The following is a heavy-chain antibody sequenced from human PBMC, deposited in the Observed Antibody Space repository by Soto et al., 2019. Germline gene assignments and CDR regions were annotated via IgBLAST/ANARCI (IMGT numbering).Heavy chain of an antibody. V-gene: IGHV3-73*02. CDR3: TRLDIPSGYRPSNYYYYYGMDV. J-gene: IGHJ6*02. Sequence: EVQLVESGGGLVQPGGSLKLSCAASGFTFSGSAMHWVRQASGKGLEWVGRIRSKANSYATAYAASVKGGFTISRDDSKNTAYLQMNSLKTEDTAVYYCTRLDIPSGYRPSNYYYYYGMDVWGQGTTVTVSS. CDR2: IRSKANSYAT. CDR1: GFTFSGSA. D-gene: IGHD5-12*01.